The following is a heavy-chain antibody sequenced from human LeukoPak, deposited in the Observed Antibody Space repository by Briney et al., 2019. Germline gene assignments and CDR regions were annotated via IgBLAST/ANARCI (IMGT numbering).Heavy chain of an antibody. CDR3: ARVVNYYDSSGYEY. J-gene: IGHJ4*02. CDR1: GYTFTGYY. D-gene: IGHD3-22*01. V-gene: IGHV1-2*02. Sequence: ASVKVSCKASGYTFTGYYMHWVRQAPGQGLEWMGWINPNSGGTNYAQKFQSRVTMTRDTSIITAYMELSRLRSDDTAVYYCARVVNYYDSSGYEYWGQGTLVTVSS. CDR2: INPNSGGT.